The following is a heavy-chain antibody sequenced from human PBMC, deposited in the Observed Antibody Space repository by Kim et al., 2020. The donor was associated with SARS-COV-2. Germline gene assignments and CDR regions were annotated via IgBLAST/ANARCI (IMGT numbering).Heavy chain of an antibody. CDR2: ISSSSSYT. CDR3: AREGSGSSGCSDY. D-gene: IGHD6-19*01. V-gene: IGHV3-11*05. CDR1: GFTFSDYY. Sequence: GGSLRLSCAASGFTFSDYYMSWIRQAPGKGLEWVSYISSSSSYTNYADSVKGRFTISRDNAKNSLYLQMNSLRAEDTAVYYCAREGSGSSGCSDYWGQGTLVTVSS. J-gene: IGHJ4*02.